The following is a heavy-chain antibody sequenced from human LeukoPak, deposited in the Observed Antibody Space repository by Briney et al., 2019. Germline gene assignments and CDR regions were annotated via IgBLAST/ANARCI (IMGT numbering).Heavy chain of an antibody. V-gene: IGHV4-59*01. J-gene: IGHJ4*02. Sequence: PSETQSLTCTVSGGSISSYYWSWIRQPPGKGLEWIGYIYYSGSTNYNPSLKSRVTISVDTSKNQFSLKLSSVTAADTAVYYCARSQNWGPFDYWGQGTLVTVSS. D-gene: IGHD7-27*01. CDR3: ARSQNWGPFDY. CDR2: IYYSGST. CDR1: GGSISSYY.